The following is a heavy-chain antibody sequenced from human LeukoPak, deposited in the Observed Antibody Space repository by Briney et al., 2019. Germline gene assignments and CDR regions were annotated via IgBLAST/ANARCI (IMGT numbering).Heavy chain of an antibody. CDR1: GFTFTKYA. J-gene: IGHJ4*02. Sequence: GGSLRLSCAVSGFTFTKYAMTWVRQAPGEGLEWVSAISDSGGSTYYADSVKGRFTISRDNSKNTLYLQMNSLRAEDTAVYYCAKGGKTMTDYYFDYWGQGTLVTVSS. D-gene: IGHD2-21*02. CDR3: AKGGKTMTDYYFDY. V-gene: IGHV3-23*01. CDR2: ISDSGGST.